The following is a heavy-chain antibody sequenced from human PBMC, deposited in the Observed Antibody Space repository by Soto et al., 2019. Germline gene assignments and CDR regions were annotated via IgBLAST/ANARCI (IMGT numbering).Heavy chain of an antibody. D-gene: IGHD2-15*01. CDR1: GFTFRSSP. CDR2: INGGDDSK. J-gene: IGHJ4*02. Sequence: GGSLRLSCAVSGFTFRSSPMSWVRRAPGKGLEWVSGINGGDDSKHYAESVRGRFTIIRDNSKNTLLLQMNSLRAEDTAIYYCARTYCSGGSCYNGKIYFDYWGQGTLVTVSS. CDR3: ARTYCSGGSCYNGKIYFDY. V-gene: IGHV3-23*01.